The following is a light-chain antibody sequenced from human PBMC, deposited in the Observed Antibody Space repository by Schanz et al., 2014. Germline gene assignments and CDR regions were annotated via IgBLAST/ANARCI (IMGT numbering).Light chain of an antibody. CDR2: DVN. CDR1: SSDVGGYNY. J-gene: IGLJ3*02. Sequence: QSALTQPASVSGSPGQSITISCTGTSSDVGGYNYVSWYQQHPGKAPKLMIYDVNNRPSGVSNRFSGSKSGNTASLTISGXQAEDEFDYYCSSYTRSSTQVFGGGTKVTVL. CDR3: SSYTRSSTQV. V-gene: IGLV2-14*01.